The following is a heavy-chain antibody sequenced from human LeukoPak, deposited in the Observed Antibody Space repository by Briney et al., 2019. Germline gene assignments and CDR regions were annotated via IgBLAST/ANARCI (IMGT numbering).Heavy chain of an antibody. J-gene: IGHJ4*02. CDR3: AREAPGDGDNPSVFDY. Sequence: SVKASCKASGGTFSSYAISWVRQAPGQGLEWMGRIIPILGIANYAQKFQGRVTITADKSTSTAYMELSSLRSEDTAVYYCAREAPGDGDNPSVFDYWGQGTLVTVSS. D-gene: IGHD4-17*01. CDR1: GGTFSSYA. V-gene: IGHV1-69*04. CDR2: IIPILGIA.